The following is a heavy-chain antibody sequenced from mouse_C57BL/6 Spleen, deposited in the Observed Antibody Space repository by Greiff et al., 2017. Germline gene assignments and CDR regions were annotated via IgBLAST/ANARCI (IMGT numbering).Heavy chain of an antibody. CDR2: IYPRSGNT. J-gene: IGHJ4*01. D-gene: IGHD1-1*01. Sequence: QVQLQQSGAELASPGASVKLSCKASGYTFTSYGISWVKQRTGQGLEWIGEIYPRSGNTYYNEKFKGKATLTADKSSSTAYMELRSLTSEDSAVYFCAREGSLLLNYWGQGTSVTVSS. CDR3: AREGSLLLNY. V-gene: IGHV1-81*01. CDR1: GYTFTSYG.